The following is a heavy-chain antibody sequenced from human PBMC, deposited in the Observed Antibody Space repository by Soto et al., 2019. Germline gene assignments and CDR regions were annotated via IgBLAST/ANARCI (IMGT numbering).Heavy chain of an antibody. D-gene: IGHD1-1*01. J-gene: IGHJ6*02. CDR2: ISYDGSNK. Sequence: GGSLRLSCAASGFTFSSYGMHWVRQAPGKGLEWVAVISYDGSNKYYADSVKGRFTISRDNSNNTLYLQMNSLRAEDTAVYYCAKDLGTGPMDVWGQGTTVTVSS. CDR1: GFTFSSYG. V-gene: IGHV3-30*18. CDR3: AKDLGTGPMDV.